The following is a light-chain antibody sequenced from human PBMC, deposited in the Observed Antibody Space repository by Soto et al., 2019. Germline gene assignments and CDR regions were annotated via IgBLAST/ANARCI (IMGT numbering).Light chain of an antibody. V-gene: IGLV1-44*01. CDR1: SSNIGSST. Sequence: QSVLTQPPSASGTPGQRVTISCSGSSSNIGSSTVNWYQQLPGTAPKLLIYSNNQRPSGVPDRFSGSKSGTSASLAISGLQSEDEADYYCAAWDDSLNACVFGGGTKLTVL. J-gene: IGLJ3*02. CDR3: AAWDDSLNACV. CDR2: SNN.